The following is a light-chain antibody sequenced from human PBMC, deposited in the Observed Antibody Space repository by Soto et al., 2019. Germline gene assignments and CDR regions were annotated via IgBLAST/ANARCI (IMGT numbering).Light chain of an antibody. J-gene: IGKJ1*01. CDR2: AAS. CDR3: QQSYSSWT. CDR1: QSIGNR. V-gene: IGKV1-39*01. Sequence: DIQMTQSPSSLSASVGDRVTITCRASQSIGNRLNWYRQKPGKPPDLLIYAASSLHSGVPSRFSGSGSGTDFTLTISSLQPEDFATFYCQQSYSSWTFGQGTRWIS.